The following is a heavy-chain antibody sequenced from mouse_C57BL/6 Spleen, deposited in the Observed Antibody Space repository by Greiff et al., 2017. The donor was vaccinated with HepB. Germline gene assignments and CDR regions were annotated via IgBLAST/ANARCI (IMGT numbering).Heavy chain of an antibody. CDR3: TYYSNYGAMDY. Sequence: EVKVEESGGGLVQPGGSMKLSCVASGFTFSNYWMNWVRQSPEKGLEWVAQIRLKSDNYATHYAESVKGRFTISRDDSKSSVYLQMNNLRAEDTGIYYCTYYSNYGAMDYWGQGTSVTVSS. D-gene: IGHD2-5*01. CDR1: GFTFSNYW. V-gene: IGHV6-3*01. J-gene: IGHJ4*01. CDR2: IRLKSDNYAT.